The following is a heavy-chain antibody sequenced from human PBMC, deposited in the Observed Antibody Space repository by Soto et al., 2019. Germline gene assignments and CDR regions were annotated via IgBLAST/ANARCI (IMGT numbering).Heavy chain of an antibody. CDR1: GFTFDDYA. V-gene: IGHV3-9*01. CDR2: ISWNSGSM. Sequence: EVQLVESGGGLVQPGRSLRLSCAASGFTFDDYAMHWVRQAPGKGLEWVSGISWNSGSMGYADSVKGRFTISRDNAKNSLYLQMNSLRAEDTALYYCAKDRFIRGYSGYDFFDYWGQGTLVTVSS. D-gene: IGHD5-12*01. J-gene: IGHJ4*02. CDR3: AKDRFIRGYSGYDFFDY.